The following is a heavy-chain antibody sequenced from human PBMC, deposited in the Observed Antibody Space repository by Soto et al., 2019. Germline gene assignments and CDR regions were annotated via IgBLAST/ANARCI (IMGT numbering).Heavy chain of an antibody. V-gene: IGHV3-11*06. Sequence: LRLSCAASGFTFRDYYMSWIRQAPGKGLEYISYISSSSGSTNYADSVKGRFTISRDNAKNSLYLQMSSLRAEDTAVYYCARDRGGYDRLYYYHGMDVWGQGTTVTSP. CDR3: ARDRGGYDRLYYYHGMDV. J-gene: IGHJ6*02. CDR2: ISSSSGST. D-gene: IGHD5-12*01. CDR1: GFTFRDYY.